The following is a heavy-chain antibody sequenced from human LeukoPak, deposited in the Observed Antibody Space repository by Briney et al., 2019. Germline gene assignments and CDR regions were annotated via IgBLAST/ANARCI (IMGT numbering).Heavy chain of an antibody. J-gene: IGHJ3*02. CDR1: GFTFSSYA. CDR2: ISGSGGST. V-gene: IGHV3-23*01. D-gene: IGHD3-9*01. CDR3: AKALRYFDWLLYDAFDI. Sequence: PGGSLRLSCAASGFTFSSYAMSWVRQAPGKGLEWVSAISGSGGSTYYADSVKGRFTISRDNSKHTLYLQMNSLRAEDTAVYYCAKALRYFDWLLYDAFDIWGQGTMVTVSS.